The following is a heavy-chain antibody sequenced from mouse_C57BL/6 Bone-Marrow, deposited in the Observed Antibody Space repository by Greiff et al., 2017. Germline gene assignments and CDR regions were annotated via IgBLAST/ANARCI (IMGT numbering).Heavy chain of an antibody. V-gene: IGHV5-17*01. CDR2: ISSGSSTI. J-gene: IGHJ3*01. CDR3: ARPLLRYGTWFAY. CDR1: GFTFSDYG. Sequence: EVKLMESGGGLVKPGGSLKLSCAASGFTFSDYGMHWVRQAPEKGLEWVAYISSGSSTIYYAATVTGRFTISRDNAKNTLCLQMTSLRSEDTAMYYCARPLLRYGTWFAYWGQGTLVTVSA. D-gene: IGHD1-1*01.